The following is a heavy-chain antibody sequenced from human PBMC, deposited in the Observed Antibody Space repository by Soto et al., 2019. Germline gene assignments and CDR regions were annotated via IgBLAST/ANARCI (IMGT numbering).Heavy chain of an antibody. CDR2: IWDDGIKK. D-gene: IGHD2-21*01. V-gene: IGHV3-33*01. J-gene: IGHJ3*02. CDR3: VRGVKVAGAFDI. Sequence: QEQLVESGGDVVQPGRSLRLSCAASGFIFSDYGLHWVRQAPGKGLEWVAVIWDDGIKKYYADSVKGRFTISRDNSENMVYLQMNSLRGEDTSVYYCVRGVKVAGAFDIWGQGTMVTVFS. CDR1: GFIFSDYG.